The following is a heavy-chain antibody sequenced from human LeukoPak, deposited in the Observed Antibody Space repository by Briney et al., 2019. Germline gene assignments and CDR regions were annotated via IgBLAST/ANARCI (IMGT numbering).Heavy chain of an antibody. D-gene: IGHD3-22*01. CDR3: ARAQDFSDSSGPNYLDF. V-gene: IGHV4-38-2*02. Sequence: PSETLSLTCTVSGYSLSSGFFCDWIRQSPGKGLEWIGSFSHRGGSYHNPSLKSRVTISVDASKNQFSLKLLSVTAADTAVYYCARAQDFSDSSGPNYLDFWGQGILVTVSS. J-gene: IGHJ4*02. CDR2: FSHRGGS. CDR1: GYSLSSGFF.